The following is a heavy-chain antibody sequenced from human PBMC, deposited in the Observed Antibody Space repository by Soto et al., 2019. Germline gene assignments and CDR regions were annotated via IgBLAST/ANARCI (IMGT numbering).Heavy chain of an antibody. CDR2: ISSSGSTI. D-gene: IGHD3-22*01. CDR3: ARGYTIIVVNPFDY. Sequence: GGSLRLSCTASGFTFSSYEMSWVRQAPGKGLEWVSYISSSGSTIYYADSVKGRFTISRDNARKSVYLQMKSLRAEDTAVYFCARGYTIIVVNPFDYWGQGTLVTVSS. V-gene: IGHV3-48*03. CDR1: GFTFSSYE. J-gene: IGHJ4*02.